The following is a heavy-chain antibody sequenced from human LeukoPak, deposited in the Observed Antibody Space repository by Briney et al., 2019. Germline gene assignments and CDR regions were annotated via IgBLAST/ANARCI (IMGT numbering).Heavy chain of an antibody. CDR3: ARERWDKAVAGTYTYYYGMDV. Sequence: SVRVSCKASGGTFSSYAISWVRQAPGQGLEWMGGIIPIFGTANYAQKFQGRVTITADESTSTAYMELSSLRSEDTAVYYCARERWDKAVAGTYTYYYGMDVWGQGTTVTVSS. V-gene: IGHV1-69*01. CDR1: GGTFSSYA. J-gene: IGHJ6*02. D-gene: IGHD6-19*01. CDR2: IIPIFGTA.